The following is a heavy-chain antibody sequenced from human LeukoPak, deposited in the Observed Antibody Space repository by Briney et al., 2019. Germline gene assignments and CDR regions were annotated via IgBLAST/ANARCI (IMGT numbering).Heavy chain of an antibody. CDR3: ARGPLGIYYMDV. CDR2: MNPNSGNT. CDR1: GYTFTSYG. J-gene: IGHJ6*03. V-gene: IGHV1-8*01. Sequence: ASVKVSCKASGYTFTSYGINWVRQATGQGLEWMGWMNPNSGNTGYAQKFQGRVTMTRNTSISTAYMELSSLRSEDPAVYYCARGPLGIYYMDVWGKGTTVTVSS.